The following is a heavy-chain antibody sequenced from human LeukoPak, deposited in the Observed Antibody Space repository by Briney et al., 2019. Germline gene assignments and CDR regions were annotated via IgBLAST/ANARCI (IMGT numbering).Heavy chain of an antibody. D-gene: IGHD3/OR15-3a*01. CDR1: GYSISSGYY. J-gene: IGHJ5*02. Sequence: SETLSLTCAVSGYSISSGYYWGWIRQPPGKGLEWIGSIYHSGSTYYNPSLKSRVTISVDTPKNQFSLKLSSVTAADTAVYYCARQTDYDFWSGYYTGSCWFDPWGQGTLVSVSS. CDR3: ARQTDYDFWSGYYTGSCWFDP. V-gene: IGHV4-38-2*01. CDR2: IYHSGST.